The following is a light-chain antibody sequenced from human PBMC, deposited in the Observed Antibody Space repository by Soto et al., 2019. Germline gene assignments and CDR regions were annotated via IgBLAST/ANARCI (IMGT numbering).Light chain of an antibody. CDR3: QHYNSYSEA. J-gene: IGKJ1*01. Sequence: DIQMTQSPSTLSASVGDRVTITCRASQSISVWLAWYHQKAGKAPNLLIYKASRLESGVPSRFSGSGSETEFTLTISSLQPDDFATYYCQHYNSYSEAFGQGSKV. CDR1: QSISVW. V-gene: IGKV1-5*03. CDR2: KAS.